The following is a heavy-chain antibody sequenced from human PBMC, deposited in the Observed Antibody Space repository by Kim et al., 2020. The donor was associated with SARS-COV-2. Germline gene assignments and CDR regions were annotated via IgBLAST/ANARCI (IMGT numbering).Heavy chain of an antibody. J-gene: IGHJ4*02. D-gene: IGHD3-22*01. Sequence: GGSLRLSCTASGFTFGDYAMSWFRQAPGKGLEWVGFIRSKAYGGTTEYAASVKGRFTISRDDSKSIAYLQMNSLKTEDTAVYYCTRDYDSSGYWAGFDYWGQGTLVTVSS. CDR3: TRDYDSSGYWAGFDY. V-gene: IGHV3-49*03. CDR1: GFTFGDYA. CDR2: IRSKAYGGTT.